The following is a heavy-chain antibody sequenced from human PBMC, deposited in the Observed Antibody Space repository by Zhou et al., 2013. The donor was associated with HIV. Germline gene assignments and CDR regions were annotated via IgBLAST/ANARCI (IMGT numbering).Heavy chain of an antibody. CDR3: ARVVTTVVTPDSYYFDY. CDR1: GGTFSSYA. D-gene: IGHD4-17*01. CDR2: IIPIFGTA. Sequence: QVQLVQSGAEVKKPGSSVKVSCKASGGTFSSYAISWVRQAPGQGLEWMGGIIPIFGTANYAQKFQGRVTITADESTSTAYMELSSLRSEDTAVYYCARVVTTVVTPDSYYFDYWGQGNPGHRLL. J-gene: IGHJ4*02. V-gene: IGHV1-69*12.